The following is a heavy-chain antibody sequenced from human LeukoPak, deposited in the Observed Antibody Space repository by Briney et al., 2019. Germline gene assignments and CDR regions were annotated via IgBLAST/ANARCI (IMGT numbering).Heavy chain of an antibody. V-gene: IGHV1-18*04. CDR2: ISAYNGNT. Sequence: ASVKVSCKASGYTFTSYYMHWVRQAPGQGLEWMGWISAYNGNTNYAQKLQGRVTMTTDTSTSTAYMELRSLRSDGTAVYYCARGSKYYDSSGYFLGYWGQGTLVTVSS. J-gene: IGHJ4*02. D-gene: IGHD3-22*01. CDR3: ARGSKYYDSSGYFLGY. CDR1: GYTFTSYY.